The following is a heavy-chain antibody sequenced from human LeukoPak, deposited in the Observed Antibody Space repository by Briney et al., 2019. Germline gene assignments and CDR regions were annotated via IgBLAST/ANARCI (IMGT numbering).Heavy chain of an antibody. CDR3: ARALCGGDCYSAEHDAFDI. CDR1: GGSISSYY. D-gene: IGHD2-21*02. Sequence: PSETLSLTCTVSGGSISSYYWSWIRQPPGKGLEWIGYIYYSGSTNYNPSLKSRVTISVDTSKNQFSLKLSSVTAADTAVYYCARALCGGDCYSAEHDAFDIWGQGTMVTVSS. CDR2: IYYSGST. J-gene: IGHJ3*02. V-gene: IGHV4-59*01.